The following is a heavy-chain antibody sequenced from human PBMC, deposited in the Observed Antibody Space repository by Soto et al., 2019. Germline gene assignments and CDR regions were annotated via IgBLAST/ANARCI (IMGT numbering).Heavy chain of an antibody. D-gene: IGHD3-22*01. J-gene: IGHJ4*02. Sequence: ASVKVSCKASGYTFTSYDINWVRQATGQGLEWMGWMNPNSGNTGYAQKFQGRVTMTRNTSISTAYMELSSLRSEDTAVYYCAKERYDSSGYLTFDYWGQGTLVTVSS. CDR2: MNPNSGNT. CDR1: GYTFTSYD. V-gene: IGHV1-8*01. CDR3: AKERYDSSGYLTFDY.